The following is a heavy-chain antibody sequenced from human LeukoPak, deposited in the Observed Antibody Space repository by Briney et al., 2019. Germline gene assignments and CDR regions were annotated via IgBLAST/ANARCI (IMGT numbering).Heavy chain of an antibody. V-gene: IGHV3-23*01. CDR1: RVTFSNYA. D-gene: IGHD3-3*01. Sequence: GGSLRVSCAASRVTFSNYAMSWVCQAPGKGLEWVAGIGGSGGGTYYADSVKGRFTISRDNSRNTLYLQMNSLRVEDTAVYYCAKAAGMVISFRYYYMDVWGKGTTVTVSS. CDR2: IGGSGGGT. J-gene: IGHJ6*03. CDR3: AKAAGMVISFRYYYMDV.